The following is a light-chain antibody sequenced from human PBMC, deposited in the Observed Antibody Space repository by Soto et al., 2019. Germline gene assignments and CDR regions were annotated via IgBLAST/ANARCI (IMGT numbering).Light chain of an antibody. CDR1: SSDVGGYNY. J-gene: IGLJ1*01. Sequence: QSVLTQPPSASGSPGQSVTISCTGTSSDVGGYNYVSWYQQHPGKAPKVIIYDVSKRPSGVPDRFSGSKSGNTASLTVSGLQAEDEADYYCTSYAGSNNFVFGTGTKLTVL. CDR2: DVS. CDR3: TSYAGSNNFV. V-gene: IGLV2-8*01.